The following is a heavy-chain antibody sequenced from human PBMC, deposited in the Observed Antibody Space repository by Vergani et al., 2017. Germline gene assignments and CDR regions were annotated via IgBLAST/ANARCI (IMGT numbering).Heavy chain of an antibody. CDR2: IYTSGST. V-gene: IGHV4-61*02. Sequence: QVQLQESGPGLVKPSQTLSLTCTVSGGSISSGSYYWSWIRQPAGKGLEWIGRIYTSGSTNYNPSLKSRVTISVDTAKNQFSLKLSSVTAADTAVYYCARGRDCYGSGNGVDYWGQGTLVTVSS. D-gene: IGHD3-10*01. CDR3: ARGRDCYGSGNGVDY. J-gene: IGHJ4*02. CDR1: GGSISSGSYY.